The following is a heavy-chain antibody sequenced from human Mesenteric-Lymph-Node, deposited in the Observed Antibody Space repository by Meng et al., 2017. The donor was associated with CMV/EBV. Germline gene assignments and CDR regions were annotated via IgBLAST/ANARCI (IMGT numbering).Heavy chain of an antibody. Sequence: GGSLRLSCAASGFSFHDYGMNWVRQAPGKGLEWVSGINWNGGSTSYADSVKGRFTISRDDAKNSLYLQMNSLRVEDTAFYYCAKAEGIEYPMLYWGQGTVVTVSS. CDR1: GFSFHDYG. CDR3: AKAEGIEYPMLY. D-gene: IGHD6-6*01. V-gene: IGHV3-20*04. CDR2: INWNGGST. J-gene: IGHJ4*02.